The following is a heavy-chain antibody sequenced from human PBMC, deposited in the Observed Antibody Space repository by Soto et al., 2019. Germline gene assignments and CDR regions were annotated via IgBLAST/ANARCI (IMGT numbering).Heavy chain of an antibody. V-gene: IGHV2-26*01. J-gene: IGHJ5*02. D-gene: IGHD6-19*01. CDR1: GLSITDSDMV. CDR3: ARRHLAVAVSPWFDP. CDR2: IDSSGEK. Sequence: QVTLKESGPVLVKPTETLTLRCTVSGLSITDSDMVVSWIRQPPVQPLEWLAHIDSSGEKSYRTFLKSRLAISKDTSKSQIVLTMTNMDPADTATYYCARRHLAVAVSPWFDPWGQGIPVTVSS.